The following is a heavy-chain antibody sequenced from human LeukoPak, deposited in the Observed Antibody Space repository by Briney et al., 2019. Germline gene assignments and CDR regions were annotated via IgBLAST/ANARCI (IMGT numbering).Heavy chain of an antibody. CDR3: ARDPVYCYADGCYYNWFDP. V-gene: IGHV1-2*02. CDR1: GYTFTGYY. D-gene: IGHD2-15*01. Sequence: ASVKVSCKASGYTFTGYYIHWVRQAPGQGLEWMGWINPNSGGTNSAQKFQGRVTMTRDTSISTAYMELSRLRSDDTAVYYRARDPVYCYADGCYYNWFDPWGQGTLVTVSS. CDR2: INPNSGGT. J-gene: IGHJ5*02.